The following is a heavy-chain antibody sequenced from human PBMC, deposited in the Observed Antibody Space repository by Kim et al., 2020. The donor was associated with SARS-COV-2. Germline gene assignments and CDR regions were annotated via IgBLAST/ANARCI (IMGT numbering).Heavy chain of an antibody. J-gene: IGHJ6*01. CDR3: HDDCSSATCRLYYGLDV. Sequence: GGSLRLSCAASGFTFISYAMSWVRQAPGKGLEWVSAISGSGDTTYYADSVRGRFTISRDNSKNTLYLQMNSLRAEDTAVYYCHDDCSSATCRLYYGLDV. CDR1: GFTFISYA. D-gene: IGHD2-2*01. CDR2: ISGSGDTT. V-gene: IGHV3-23*01.